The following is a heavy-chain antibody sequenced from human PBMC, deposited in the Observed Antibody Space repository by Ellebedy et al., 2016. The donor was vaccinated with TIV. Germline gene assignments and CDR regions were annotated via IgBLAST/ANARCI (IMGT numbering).Heavy chain of an antibody. CDR3: ARAVTTGGINVFDY. D-gene: IGHD2-15*01. J-gene: IGHJ4*02. CDR1: GYTFTNYY. CDR2: LYPNAGNT. Sequence: ASVKVSCKASGYTFTNYYIHWVRQAPGQGLEWMGILYPNAGNTNYAQQFQGRVTVTRDTSTSTVYMELSSLRSDDTAVYNCARAVTTGGINVFDYWGQGTLVTVSS. V-gene: IGHV1-46*01.